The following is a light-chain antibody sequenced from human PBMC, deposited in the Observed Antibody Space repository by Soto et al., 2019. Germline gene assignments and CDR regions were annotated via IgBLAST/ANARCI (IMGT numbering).Light chain of an antibody. V-gene: IGLV2-14*01. CDR3: VSYATSTTLYV. Sequence: QSALTQPASVSGSPGQSITISCTATSSDVGSFNYVSRYQHHPGKAPKLMIYEVTSRPSGVSNRFSGSKSGNTASLTISGLQAEDEADYYCVSYATSTTLYVFGSGTKVTVL. J-gene: IGLJ1*01. CDR2: EVT. CDR1: SSDVGSFNY.